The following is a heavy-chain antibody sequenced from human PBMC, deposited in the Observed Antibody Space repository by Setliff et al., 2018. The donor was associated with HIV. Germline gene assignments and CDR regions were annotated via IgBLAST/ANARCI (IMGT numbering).Heavy chain of an antibody. CDR2: IKSKGDGGAT. Sequence: GGSLRLSCAASGFTFSDYYMSWIRQAPGKGLEWVGRIKSKGDGGATDYAAPVRGRVTISRDDSKNTLYLQMNSLKTEDTAVYYCARDHYGFNPAPADYWGQGTLVTVSS. CDR3: ARDHYGFNPAPADY. V-gene: IGHV3-15*01. D-gene: IGHD3-10*01. CDR1: GFTFSDYY. J-gene: IGHJ4*02.